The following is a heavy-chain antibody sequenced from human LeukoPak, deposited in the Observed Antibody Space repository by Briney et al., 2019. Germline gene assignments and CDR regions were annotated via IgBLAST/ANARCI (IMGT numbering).Heavy chain of an antibody. D-gene: IGHD2-2*01. CDR2: IYTSGST. V-gene: IGHV4-4*07. CDR1: GGSISSYY. CDR3: ARAVGYCSSTSCYGANWYFDL. J-gene: IGHJ2*01. Sequence: KPSETLSLTCTVSGGSISSYYWSWIRQPAGKGLEWIGRIYTSGSTNYNPSLKSRVTMSVDTSKNQFSLKLSSVTAADTAVYYCARAVGYCSSTSCYGANWYFDLWGRGTLVTVSS.